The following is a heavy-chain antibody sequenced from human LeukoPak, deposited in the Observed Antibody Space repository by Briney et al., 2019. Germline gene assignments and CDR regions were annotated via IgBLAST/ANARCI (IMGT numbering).Heavy chain of an antibody. V-gene: IGHV3-73*01. J-gene: IGHJ4*02. D-gene: IGHD3-22*01. CDR1: GFSFSGSA. CDR2: IRSKANSYAT. Sequence: GGSLRLSCAASGFSFSGSAMRWVRQASGKGLEWVGQIRSKANSYATVYAASVKGRFTISRDDSKNTAYLQMNSLKTEDTAVYYCTTDPPYDGSDYPGDYWGQGTLVTVSS. CDR3: TTDPPYDGSDYPGDY.